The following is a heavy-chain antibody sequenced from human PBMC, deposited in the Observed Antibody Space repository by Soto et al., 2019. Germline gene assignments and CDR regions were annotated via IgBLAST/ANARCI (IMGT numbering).Heavy chain of an antibody. CDR3: ARKRCSGGSCYWFDS. Sequence: SETLSLTCTVSGGSISGYYWSWIRQLPGKGLVWIGYIYYSGTTNYNPSLKSRVTISVDTSKSQFSLRLISVTAADTAVYYCARKRCSGGSCYWFDSWGQGMLVTVSS. V-gene: IGHV4-59*08. J-gene: IGHJ5*01. D-gene: IGHD2-15*01. CDR2: IYYSGTT. CDR1: GGSISGYY.